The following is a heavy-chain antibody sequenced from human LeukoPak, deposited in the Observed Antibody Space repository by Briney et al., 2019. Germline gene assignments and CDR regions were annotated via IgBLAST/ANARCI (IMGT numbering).Heavy chain of an antibody. CDR2: ISVSGDVT. V-gene: IGHV3-23*01. CDR3: AKDQRQLAYYFAY. D-gene: IGHD6-13*01. J-gene: IGHJ4*02. Sequence: PGGSLRLSCATSGFSFSIYAMSWVRQAPGKGLKWVSAISVSGDVTFYADSVKGRFTISRDNSKNTLYLQMNSLGVEDTAVYYCAKDQRQLAYYFAYWGQGALVTVSS. CDR1: GFSFSIYA.